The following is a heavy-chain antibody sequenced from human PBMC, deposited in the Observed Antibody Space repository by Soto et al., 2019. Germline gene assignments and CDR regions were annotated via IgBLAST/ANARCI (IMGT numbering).Heavy chain of an antibody. J-gene: IGHJ4*02. V-gene: IGHV4-30-4*01. CDR2: IYYSGNT. CDR1: GGSISSGGSY. D-gene: IGHD2-2*01. CDR3: VRYCSTTKCPFDY. Sequence: SETLSLTCTVSGGSISSGGSYWGWIRQPPGKGLEWIGYIYYSGNTYFNPSLKSRVTFSVGTSKNQFSLNLSSVTAADTAVYYGVRYCSTTKCPFDYWGQGTLVTVSS.